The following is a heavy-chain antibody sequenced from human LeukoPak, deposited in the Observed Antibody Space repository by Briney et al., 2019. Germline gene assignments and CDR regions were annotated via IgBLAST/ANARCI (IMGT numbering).Heavy chain of an antibody. CDR3: ATSSNYH. Sequence: GGSLRLSCAASGFTFSSYGMHWVRQAPGKGLEWVAVIWYDGSNKYYADSVKGRFTISRDNAENSLYLQMDSLRAADTAVYYCATSSNYHWGQGTLVTVSS. CDR2: IWYDGSNK. CDR1: GFTFSSYG. J-gene: IGHJ5*02. D-gene: IGHD6-13*01. V-gene: IGHV3-33*03.